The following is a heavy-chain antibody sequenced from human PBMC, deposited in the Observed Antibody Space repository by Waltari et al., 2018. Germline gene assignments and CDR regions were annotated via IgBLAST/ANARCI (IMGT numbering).Heavy chain of an antibody. CDR3: ARMDFWSGYDY. CDR2: IYYSGTT. V-gene: IGHV4-38-2*01. CDR1: GYSISNGLY. Sequence: QVQLHESGPGLVRPSETVSLTCDVSGYSISNGLYWGWIRQPPGKGLEWIANIYYSGTTYYNPSLRSRGTISVDTSKNLFSLRLRSVTAADTAIYYCARMDFWSGYDYWGPGTLLSVSS. D-gene: IGHD3-3*01. J-gene: IGHJ4*02.